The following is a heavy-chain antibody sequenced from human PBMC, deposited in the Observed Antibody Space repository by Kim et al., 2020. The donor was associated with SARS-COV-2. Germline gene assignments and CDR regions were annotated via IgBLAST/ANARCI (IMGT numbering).Heavy chain of an antibody. J-gene: IGHJ4*02. Sequence: NTSLQKQVTISVDTSKNQFSLKLSSVTAADTAVYYCARDGQRGFDYWGQGTLVTVSS. D-gene: IGHD3-10*01. V-gene: IGHV4-39*07. CDR3: ARDGQRGFDY.